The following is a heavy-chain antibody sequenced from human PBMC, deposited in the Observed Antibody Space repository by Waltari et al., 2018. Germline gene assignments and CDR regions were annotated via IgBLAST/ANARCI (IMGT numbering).Heavy chain of an antibody. D-gene: IGHD2-15*01. Sequence: QVQLQQWGAGLLQSSETLYLTCAVYGGSFSGSYWGCVRQPPGKGLEWIGEINHAGYTNHNPSLRSRVTMSADTSKSQFSLKLNSVTAADTAVYYCVRLEDCTGPGGHCYSGDPFALDVWGQGTTVTVSS. CDR3: VRLEDCTGPGGHCYSGDPFALDV. CDR1: GGSFSGSY. J-gene: IGHJ6*02. V-gene: IGHV4-34*02. CDR2: INHAGYT.